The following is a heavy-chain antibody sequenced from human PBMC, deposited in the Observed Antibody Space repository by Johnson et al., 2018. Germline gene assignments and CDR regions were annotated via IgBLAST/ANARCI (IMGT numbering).Heavy chain of an antibody. CDR2: ISYDATSK. Sequence: QVQLVESGGGVVQRGRSLRLSCAASGFTFNFYAMHWVRQAPGRGLEWVAIISYDATSKSYADSVKGRFTIARDNSQNTLYLQINSLRPADTAVTYFATDRSGGVDVPGENFQHGGQGKLVTV. D-gene: IGHD4-23*01. CDR1: GFTFNFYA. V-gene: IGHV3-30*04. J-gene: IGHJ1*01. CDR3: ATDRSGGVDVPGENFQH.